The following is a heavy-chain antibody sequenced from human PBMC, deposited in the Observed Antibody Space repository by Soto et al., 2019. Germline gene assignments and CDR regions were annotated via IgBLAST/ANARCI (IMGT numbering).Heavy chain of an antibody. D-gene: IGHD4-17*01. CDR2: IYTGGST. V-gene: IGHV3-53*01. CDR3: ARAYGGNPALFDP. J-gene: IGHJ5*02. CDR1: GFTVSRDY. Sequence: EVQLVESGGGLIQPGGSLRLSCEASGFTVSRDYMSWVRQAPGKGLEWVSVIYTGGSTYYADSVKGRFTFSRDHSKNTPDLQMNSLRAEDTAVDYCARAYGGNPALFDPWGQGTLVTVSS.